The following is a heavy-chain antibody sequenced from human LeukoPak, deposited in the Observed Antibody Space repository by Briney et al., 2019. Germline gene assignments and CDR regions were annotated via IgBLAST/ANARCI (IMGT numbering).Heavy chain of an antibody. CDR2: IIPIFGTA. D-gene: IGHD3-3*01. CDR3: ARGTWSGYYTPFDY. Sequence: SVKVSCKASGGTFSSYAISWVRQAPGQGREWMGGIIPIFGTANYAQKFQGRVTITADESTSTAYMELSSLRSEDTAVYYCARGTWSGYYTPFDYWGQGTLVTVSS. CDR1: GGTFSSYA. J-gene: IGHJ4*02. V-gene: IGHV1-69*01.